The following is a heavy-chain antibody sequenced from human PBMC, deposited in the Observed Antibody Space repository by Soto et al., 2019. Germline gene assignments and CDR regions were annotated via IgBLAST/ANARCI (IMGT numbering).Heavy chain of an antibody. Sequence: QVHLVESGGGVVQLGRSLRLSCAASGFTFSSYGMHWVRQAPGKGLEWVAVIWYDGSNKYYADSVKGRFTISRDNSKNTLYLQMNSLRGEDTAVYYCARADSSGVAFDYWGQGTLVTVSS. CDR1: GFTFSSYG. J-gene: IGHJ4*02. CDR2: IWYDGSNK. CDR3: ARADSSGVAFDY. D-gene: IGHD6-19*01. V-gene: IGHV3-33*01.